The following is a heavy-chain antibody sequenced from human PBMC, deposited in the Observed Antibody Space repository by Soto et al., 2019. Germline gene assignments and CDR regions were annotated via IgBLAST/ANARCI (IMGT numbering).Heavy chain of an antibody. J-gene: IGHJ4*02. CDR2: ISSNGGST. Sequence: PGGSLRLSCSASGFTFSSYAMHWVRQAPGKGLEYVSAISSNGGSTYYADSVKGRFTISRDNSKNTLYLQMSSLRAEDTAVYYCVKNGGIAAAGPFDYWGQGTLVTVSS. CDR3: VKNGGIAAAGPFDY. V-gene: IGHV3-64D*06. D-gene: IGHD6-13*01. CDR1: GFTFSSYA.